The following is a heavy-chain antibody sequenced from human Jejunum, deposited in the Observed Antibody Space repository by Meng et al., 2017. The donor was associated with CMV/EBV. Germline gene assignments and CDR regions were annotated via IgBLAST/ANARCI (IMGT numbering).Heavy chain of an antibody. Sequence: LKGSGPGLVKPSETVSLMCTVSGDSTSNYCWNWIRQPAGKALEWVGRIYSGGSTNYNPSLKGRVTMSVDTSKNQISLRLTSVTAADTAMYFCAKGQSTDLGYYYDIDVWGHGTLVTVSS. D-gene: IGHD5/OR15-5a*01. CDR2: IYSGGST. J-gene: IGHJ6*02. CDR1: GDSTSNYC. V-gene: IGHV4-4*07. CDR3: AKGQSTDLGYYYDIDV.